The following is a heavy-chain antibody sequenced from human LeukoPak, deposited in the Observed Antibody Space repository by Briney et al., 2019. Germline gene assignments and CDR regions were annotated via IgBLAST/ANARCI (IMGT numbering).Heavy chain of an antibody. D-gene: IGHD3-10*01. V-gene: IGHV1-2*02. Sequence: ASVNVSCKASGYAFTGYYMHWVRQAPGQGLEWMGWINPNSGGTNYAQKFQGRVTMTRDTSISTAYMELSRLRSDDTAVYYCARDGKDSTGVSDYWGQGTLVTVSS. CDR2: INPNSGGT. CDR1: GYAFTGYY. CDR3: ARDGKDSTGVSDY. J-gene: IGHJ4*02.